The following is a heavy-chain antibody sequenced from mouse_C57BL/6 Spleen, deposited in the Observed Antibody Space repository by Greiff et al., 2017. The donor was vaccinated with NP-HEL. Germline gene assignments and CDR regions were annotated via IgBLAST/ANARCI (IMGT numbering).Heavy chain of an antibody. J-gene: IGHJ4*01. CDR2: IDPSDSYT. Sequence: VQLQQPGAELVMPGASVKLSCKASGYTFTSYWMHWVKQRPGQGLEWIGEIDPSDSYTNYNQKFKGKSTLTVDKSSSTAYMQLSSQTSEDSAVYYCARGSGTRAMDYWGQGTSVTVSS. CDR3: ARGSGTRAMDY. CDR1: GYTFTSYW. D-gene: IGHD4-1*01. V-gene: IGHV1-69*01.